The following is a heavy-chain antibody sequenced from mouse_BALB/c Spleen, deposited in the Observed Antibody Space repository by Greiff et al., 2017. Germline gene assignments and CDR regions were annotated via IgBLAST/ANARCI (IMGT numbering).Heavy chain of an antibody. CDR2: IWSGGST. J-gene: IGHJ4*01. D-gene: IGHD2-14*01. CDR1: GFSLTSYG. CDR3: ARYVEGRRVDAMDY. V-gene: IGHV2-4-1*01. Sequence: QVQLKESGPGLVQPSPSLSITCTASGFSLTSYGVHWVRQSPGKGLEWLGVIWSGGSTDYNAAFISRLSISKDNSKSQVFFKMNSLQADDTAIYDGARYVEGRRVDAMDYWGQGTAVTVSA.